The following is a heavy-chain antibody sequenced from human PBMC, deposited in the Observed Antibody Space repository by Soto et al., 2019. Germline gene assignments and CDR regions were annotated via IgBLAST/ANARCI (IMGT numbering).Heavy chain of an antibody. CDR1: GVSIISYY. CDR3: ARHDSTYSSSWYGMDV. V-gene: IGHV4-59*05. Sequence: PDTLSLTCTVSGVSIISYYWNCIRHPPGKGLEWIGSIYYSGSTYYNPPLKSRVTISVDTSKNQFSLKLSSVTAADTAVYYCARHDSTYSSSWYGMDVWGQGTTVT. J-gene: IGHJ6*02. D-gene: IGHD6-13*01. CDR2: IYYSGST.